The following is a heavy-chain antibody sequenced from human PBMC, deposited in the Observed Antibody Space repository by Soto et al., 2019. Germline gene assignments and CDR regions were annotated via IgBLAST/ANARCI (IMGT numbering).Heavy chain of an antibody. CDR2: ITPFNGNT. CDR1: GYTYTHRY. V-gene: IGHV1-45*02. D-gene: IGHD2-21*02. J-gene: IGHJ6*02. CDR3: ARSNCGGDCYSGMDV. Sequence: SVKVSCKASGYTYTHRYLHWVRQAPGQALEWMGWITPFNGNTKYAQKFQDRVTITRDRSMSTAYLEMSSLRSDDTAVYYCARSNCGGDCYSGMDVWGQGTTVTVSS.